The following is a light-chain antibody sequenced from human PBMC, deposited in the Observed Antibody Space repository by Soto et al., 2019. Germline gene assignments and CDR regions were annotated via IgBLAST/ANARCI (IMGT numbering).Light chain of an antibody. CDR2: RAS. CDR3: QQYNNWAPWT. Sequence: EIVVTQSPATLSVSPGEGATLSCRASQSVSYNVAWYQQRPGQAPRLLIYRASTRAPGIPARFSGTGSGTEFTLTITRLQSEDVAIYYCQQYNNWAPWTFGPGTKVEIK. J-gene: IGKJ1*01. V-gene: IGKV3-15*01. CDR1: QSVSYN.